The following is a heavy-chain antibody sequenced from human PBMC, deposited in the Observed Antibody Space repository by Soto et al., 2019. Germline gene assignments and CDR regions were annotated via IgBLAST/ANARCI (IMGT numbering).Heavy chain of an antibody. CDR2: INPIFGTA. Sequence: SVKVSCKGSVGTFSSYAISWVRQAPGQDLEWMGGINPIFGTANYAQKFQGRVTITADESTCTAYKELSSLRSDDTDVYYSARDSSGSYSDAFDIWGQGTMVTVSS. CDR3: ARDSSGSYSDAFDI. D-gene: IGHD1-26*01. CDR1: VGTFSSYA. J-gene: IGHJ3*02. V-gene: IGHV1-69*13.